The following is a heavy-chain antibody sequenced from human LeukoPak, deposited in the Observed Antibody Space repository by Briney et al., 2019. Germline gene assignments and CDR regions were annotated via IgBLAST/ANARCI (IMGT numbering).Heavy chain of an antibody. CDR2: INPNSGGT. CDR1: GYTFTDFY. CDR3: ARVAVLMLYGSSFYYFDY. Sequence: ASVKVHCKASGYTFTDFYIHWVRQAPGQGLEWMGWINPNSGGTNYAQKFQGRVTMTRDTSISTAYIELSRLRSDDTAVYYCARVAVLMLYGSSFYYFDYWGQGALVTVSS. D-gene: IGHD2-8*01. V-gene: IGHV1-2*02. J-gene: IGHJ4*02.